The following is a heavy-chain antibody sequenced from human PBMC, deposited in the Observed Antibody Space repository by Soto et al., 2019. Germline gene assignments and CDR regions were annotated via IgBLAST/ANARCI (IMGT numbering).Heavy chain of an antibody. D-gene: IGHD6-19*01. J-gene: IGHJ4*02. Sequence: SETLSLTCTVSGASVTGFYWSWIRQPPGKGLEWIGYVFHSGSSNYNPSLKSRVTISVDTSKSQISLRLTSVTAADTAVYYCAKGPGLGVGHIDYWGQGTLVTVSS. CDR3: AKGPGLGVGHIDY. V-gene: IGHV4-59*02. CDR1: GASVTGFY. CDR2: VFHSGSS.